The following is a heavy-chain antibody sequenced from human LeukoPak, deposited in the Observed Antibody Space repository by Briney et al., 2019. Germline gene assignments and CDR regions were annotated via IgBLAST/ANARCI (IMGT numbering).Heavy chain of an antibody. V-gene: IGHV3-30-3*02. D-gene: IGHD6-13*01. CDR2: ISYDGSNK. CDR1: GFTFSSYA. Sequence: GGSLRLSCAASGFTFSSYAMHWVRQAPGKGLEWVAVISYDGSNKYYADSVKGRVTISRDNSKNTLSLQMNGLRPEDTAVYYCAQAQPPSSIVAAYPDYWGQGTLVTVSS. J-gene: IGHJ4*02. CDR3: AQAQPPSSIVAAYPDY.